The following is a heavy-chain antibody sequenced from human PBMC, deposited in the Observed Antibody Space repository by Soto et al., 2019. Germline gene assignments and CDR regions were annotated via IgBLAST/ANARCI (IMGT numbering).Heavy chain of an antibody. J-gene: IGHJ4*02. Sequence: EVQLEESGGGLVKPGGSLRLSCVASGLTINTYSMMWVRQAPGKGLEWVSSISSSSSYIYYADSVKGRFTISRDNAKNSLYLQMNSLRAEDTAVYYCARDLYYYASSGFNYWGQGTLVTDSS. CDR1: GLTINTYS. CDR3: ARDLYYYASSGFNY. V-gene: IGHV3-21*01. CDR2: ISSSSSYI. D-gene: IGHD3-22*01.